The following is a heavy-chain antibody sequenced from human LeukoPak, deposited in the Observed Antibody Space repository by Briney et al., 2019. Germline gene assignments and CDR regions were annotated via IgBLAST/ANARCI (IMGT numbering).Heavy chain of an antibody. D-gene: IGHD2-15*01. CDR3: AKDPGRYCSGGRCYADY. Sequence: GGSLRLSCAASGFTFSNYAMTWVRQAPGKGLEWVSSISASGASTYYADSVKGRFTISRDNSRNTLFLQMNSLRAEDSAVHYCAKDPGRYCSGGRCYADYWGQGTLVTVSS. CDR1: GFTFSNYA. V-gene: IGHV3-23*01. J-gene: IGHJ4*02. CDR2: ISASGAST.